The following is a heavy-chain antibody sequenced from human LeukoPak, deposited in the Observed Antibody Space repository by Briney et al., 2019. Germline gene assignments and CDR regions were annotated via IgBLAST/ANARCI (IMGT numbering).Heavy chain of an antibody. D-gene: IGHD2/OR15-2a*01. J-gene: IGHJ4*02. V-gene: IGHV3-21*01. Sequence: PGGSLRLSCVASGFTFSNYGMTWVRQAPGKGLEWVSSISSSSYIYYSDSVKGRFTISRDNAKNSLYLQMTSLRAEDTAVYYCASVLRRDYWGQGTLVTVSS. CDR1: GFTFSNYG. CDR3: ASVLRRDY. CDR2: ISSSSYI.